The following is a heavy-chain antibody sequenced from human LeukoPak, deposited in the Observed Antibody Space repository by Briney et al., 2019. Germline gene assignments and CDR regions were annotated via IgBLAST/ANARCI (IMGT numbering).Heavy chain of an antibody. J-gene: IGHJ4*02. Sequence: GGTLRLSCAASGFTFSSYGMSWVRQAPGKGLEWVSGINWNGGSTGYADSVKGRFTISRDNAKNSLYLQMNSLRAEDTALYYCARVLSSGWYCFDYWGQGTLVTVSS. CDR2: INWNGGST. CDR3: ARVLSSGWYCFDY. D-gene: IGHD6-19*01. V-gene: IGHV3-20*04. CDR1: GFTFSSYG.